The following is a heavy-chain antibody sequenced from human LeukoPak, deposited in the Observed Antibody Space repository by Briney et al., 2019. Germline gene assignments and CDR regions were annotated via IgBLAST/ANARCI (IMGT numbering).Heavy chain of an antibody. CDR3: ARVPPSAHQLLSSDY. V-gene: IGHV1-18*04. J-gene: IGHJ4*02. CDR1: VYTFTKYG. CDR2: ISANNGET. D-gene: IGHD2-2*01. Sequence: ASVMVSCKASVYTFTKYGISWVRQAPGQGLGWMAWISANNGETRYAQNLQGRLTMTTDTSTSTAYMELRSLRPDDTAVYYCARVPPSAHQLLSSDYWGQGTQVTVSS.